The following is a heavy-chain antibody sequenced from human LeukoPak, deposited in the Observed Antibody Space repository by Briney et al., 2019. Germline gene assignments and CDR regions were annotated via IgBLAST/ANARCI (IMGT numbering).Heavy chain of an antibody. CDR3: ARKGPEHLPTYFDH. Sequence: SDTLSLTCAVYGGSLSGYYWSWIRQSPGQGLEWIGYIWPSGSTNYNPSLSGRVAISLDKSRNHFTLMVTAVTAADTAFYYCARKGPEHLPTYFDHWGRGILVTVSS. J-gene: IGHJ4*02. CDR1: GGSLSGYY. V-gene: IGHV4-34*01. CDR2: IWPSGST. D-gene: IGHD2-21*01.